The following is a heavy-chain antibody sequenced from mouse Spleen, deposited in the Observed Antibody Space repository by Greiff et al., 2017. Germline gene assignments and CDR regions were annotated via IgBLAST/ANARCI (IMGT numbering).Heavy chain of an antibody. J-gene: IGHJ2*01. V-gene: IGHV5-6*01. Sequence: EVKLVESGGDLVKPGGSLKLSCAASGFTFSSYGMSWVRQTPDKRLEWVATISSGGSYTYYPDSVKGRFTISRDNAKNTLYLQMSSLKSEDTAMYYCATGEYGNYWDYWGQGTTLTVSS. CDR3: ATGEYGNYWDY. CDR1: GFTFSSYG. D-gene: IGHD2-10*02. CDR2: ISSGGSYT.